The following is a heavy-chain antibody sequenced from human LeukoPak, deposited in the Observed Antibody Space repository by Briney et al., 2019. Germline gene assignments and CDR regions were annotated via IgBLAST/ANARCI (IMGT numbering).Heavy chain of an antibody. CDR1: GFIFSDYW. D-gene: IGHD3-10*01. V-gene: IGHV3-7*01. CDR2: IKKDGNEK. J-gene: IGHJ4*02. CDR3: ARDGSSFDY. Sequence: PGRSLRLSCAASGFIFSDYWMSWARQAPGKGLEWVVNIKKDGNEKYYVASVKGRFTISRDNAKNSLYLELNSLRAEDTAVYYCARDGSSFDYWGQGILVTVSS.